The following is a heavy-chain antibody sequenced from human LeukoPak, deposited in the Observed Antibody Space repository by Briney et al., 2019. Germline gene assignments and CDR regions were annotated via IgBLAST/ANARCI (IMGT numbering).Heavy chain of an antibody. Sequence: GGSLRLSCAASGFTVSSNYMSWVRQAPGKGLEWVSVLYSGGTTYYADSVKGRFTISRDNSKNTLYLQMNSLRAEDTAVYYCAGRYDSSGYPLHWGQGTLVTVSS. CDR2: LYSGGTT. V-gene: IGHV3-53*01. CDR3: AGRYDSSGYPLH. J-gene: IGHJ4*02. D-gene: IGHD3-22*01. CDR1: GFTVSSNY.